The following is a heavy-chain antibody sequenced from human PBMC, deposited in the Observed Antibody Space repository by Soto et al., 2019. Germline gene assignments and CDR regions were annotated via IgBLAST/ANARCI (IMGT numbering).Heavy chain of an antibody. V-gene: IGHV3-13*01. CDR3: ARAVVFVQERVDYYYGMDV. Sequence: ESGGGLVQPGGSLRLSCAASGFTFSSYDMHWVRKATGKGLEWVSAIGTAGDTYYPGSVKGRFTISRENAKNSLYLQMNSLRAEDTAVYYCARAVVFVQERVDYYYGMDVWGQVTTVTVSS. D-gene: IGHD3-3*01. J-gene: IGHJ6*02. CDR2: IGTAGDT. CDR1: GFTFSSYD.